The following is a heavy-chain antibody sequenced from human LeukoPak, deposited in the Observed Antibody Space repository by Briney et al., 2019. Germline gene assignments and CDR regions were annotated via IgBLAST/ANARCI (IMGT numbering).Heavy chain of an antibody. CDR1: GFTFSNYW. CDR2: IKQDGSEK. Sequence: GGSLRLSCAVSGFTFSNYWLTWVRQAPGQGLEWVANIKQDGSEKHYVDSVKGRFTISRDNAKNSLDLQMNSLRAEDTAVYYCARDRQIAYWGQGTLVTVSS. CDR3: ARDRQIAY. V-gene: IGHV3-7*01. J-gene: IGHJ4*02.